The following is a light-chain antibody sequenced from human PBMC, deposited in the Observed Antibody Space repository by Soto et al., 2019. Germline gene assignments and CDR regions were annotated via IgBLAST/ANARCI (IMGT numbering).Light chain of an antibody. CDR2: EVI. V-gene: IGLV2-14*01. CDR3: SSYTTMSTKV. J-gene: IGLJ1*01. Sequence: QAASVSGSPGQSITISCTGTGSDVGAYDYVSWYQQHPGRPPKLIIFEVINRPSGVSSRFSGSRSGNTASLTISGLQAQDEADYYCSSYTTMSTKVFGTGTKLTVL. CDR1: GSDVGAYDY.